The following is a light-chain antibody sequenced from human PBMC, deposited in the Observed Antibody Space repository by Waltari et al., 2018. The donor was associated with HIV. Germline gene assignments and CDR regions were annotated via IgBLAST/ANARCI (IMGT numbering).Light chain of an antibody. CDR1: QSVNNF. Sequence: EIVLTQSPATLALAPGERATLSCRARQSVNNFLAWYQQKPGQAPRLLISDVSKRATGAPARFSGSGSGTDFTLTISSLETEDFAGYYCQPSHTWLPITFGQGTRLEI. V-gene: IGKV3-11*01. J-gene: IGKJ5*01. CDR2: DVS. CDR3: QPSHTWLPIT.